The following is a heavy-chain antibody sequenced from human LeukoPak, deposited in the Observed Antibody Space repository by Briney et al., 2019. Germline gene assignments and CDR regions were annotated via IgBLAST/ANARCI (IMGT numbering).Heavy chain of an antibody. D-gene: IGHD3/OR15-3a*01. J-gene: IGHJ4*02. CDR3: ARRRDFIDY. V-gene: IGHV3-11*01. Sequence: GGSLRLSCAASGFTLSDYCMSWIRQAPGKGLEWVSYSSSSGTTIYYADSVKGRFAISRDNAKNSLYLQMNSLRAEDTAVYYCARRRDFIDYWGQGTLVTVSS. CDR1: GFTLSDYC. CDR2: SSSSGTTI.